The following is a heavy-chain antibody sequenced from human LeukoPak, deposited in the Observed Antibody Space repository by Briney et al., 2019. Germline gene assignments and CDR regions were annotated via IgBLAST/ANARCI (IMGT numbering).Heavy chain of an antibody. CDR3: ARGDSDHYITLDY. CDR2: ISRSSDAI. J-gene: IGHJ4*02. V-gene: IGHV3-48*01. CDR1: GCNFSAYS. D-gene: IGHD4-17*01. Sequence: GGSLRLSCAASGCNFSAYSMNWVRQAPGKGLEWVSYISRSSDAIYDADSVKGRFTISRDNAKNLLFLQMTSLGVEDTALYYCARGDSDHYITLDYWGQGTLVTVSS.